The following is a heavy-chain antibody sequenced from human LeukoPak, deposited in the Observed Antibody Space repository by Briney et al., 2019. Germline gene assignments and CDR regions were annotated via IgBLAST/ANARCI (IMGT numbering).Heavy chain of an antibody. CDR1: GYTFTSND. J-gene: IGHJ4*02. D-gene: IGHD6-19*01. Sequence: ASVKVSCKASGYTFTSNDINWVRQAPGQGLEWMGWISAYNGNTNYAQKLQGRVTMTTETSTSTAYMELRSLRSDDTAVYYCARQIPHDGITVLYYFDYWGQGTLVTVSS. CDR3: ARQIPHDGITVLYYFDY. CDR2: ISAYNGNT. V-gene: IGHV1-18*01.